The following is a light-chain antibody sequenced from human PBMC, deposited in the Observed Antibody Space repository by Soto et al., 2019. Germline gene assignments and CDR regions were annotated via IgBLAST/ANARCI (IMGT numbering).Light chain of an antibody. V-gene: IGLV2-8*01. J-gene: IGLJ2*01. CDR1: SSDVGGYNY. Sequence: QSALTQPPSASGSPGQSVTISCSGTSSDVGGYNYVSWYQQHPGKAPKLMIYEVIKRPSGVPDRFSGSKSGNTASLTVSGLQAEDEADYYCCSHAGSNTLFGGGTKVTVL. CDR2: EVI. CDR3: CSHAGSNTL.